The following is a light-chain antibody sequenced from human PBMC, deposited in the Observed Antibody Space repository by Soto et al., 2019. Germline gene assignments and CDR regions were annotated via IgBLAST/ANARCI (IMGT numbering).Light chain of an antibody. CDR1: QSVSSY. CDR2: DAS. J-gene: IGKJ4*01. V-gene: IGKV3-11*01. Sequence: DIVLTQSPATLSLSPGERATLSCRASQSVSSYLAWYQQKPGQAPRLLIYDASNRATVIPARFSGSGSGTDFTLTISILEPEDFAVYYCQQRSNWPLLTFGGGTKVEIK. CDR3: QQRSNWPLLT.